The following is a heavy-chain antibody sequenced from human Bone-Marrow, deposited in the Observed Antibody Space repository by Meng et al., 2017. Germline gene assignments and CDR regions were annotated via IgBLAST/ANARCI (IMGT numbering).Heavy chain of an antibody. CDR3: ASNFPEYNSGFDY. CDR2: TNYRSKWYN. Sequence: SETLSLTCAISGDSVSSNSAAWNCIRQSPSRGLEWLGRTNYRSKWYNDYAVSVKSRITINPDTSKNQYSLQLNSVTPKDTAVYYCASNFPEYNSGFDYWGQGTLVTVSS. V-gene: IGHV6-1*01. J-gene: IGHJ4*02. D-gene: IGHD6-19*01. CDR1: GDSVSSNSAA.